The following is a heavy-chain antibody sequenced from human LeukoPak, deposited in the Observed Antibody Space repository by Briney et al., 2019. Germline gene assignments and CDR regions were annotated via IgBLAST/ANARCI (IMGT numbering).Heavy chain of an antibody. Sequence: PSETLSLTCTVSGGSISSYYWSWIRQPPGKGLECFGYIYYSGSPNYNPPLKSRVTISVDTSKNQFSLKLSSVTAADTAVYYCARSVPQPIAARPSYAFDIWGQGTMVTVSS. CDR2: IYYSGSP. CDR3: ARSVPQPIAARPSYAFDI. D-gene: IGHD6-6*01. CDR1: GGSISSYY. J-gene: IGHJ3*02. V-gene: IGHV4-59*01.